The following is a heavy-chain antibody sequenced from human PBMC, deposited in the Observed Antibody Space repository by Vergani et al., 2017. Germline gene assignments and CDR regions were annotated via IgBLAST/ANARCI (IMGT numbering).Heavy chain of an antibody. J-gene: IGHJ4*02. Sequence: QVRLQESGPGLVKPSETLSLTCSVSGGSMSGYYWSWIRQPPGKELEWIGYMYHSGSTNYNPSLETRVTISGDTSKNQFSLKLNSVTAADTAVYYCGRVADFYDLRSRLLDFWGQGILVTVSS. CDR3: GRVADFYDLRSRLLDF. CDR2: MYHSGST. CDR1: GGSMSGYY. D-gene: IGHD3/OR15-3a*01. V-gene: IGHV4-59*01.